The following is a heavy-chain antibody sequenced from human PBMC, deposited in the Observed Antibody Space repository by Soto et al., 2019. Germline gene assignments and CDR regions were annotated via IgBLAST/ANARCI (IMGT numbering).Heavy chain of an antibody. D-gene: IGHD7-27*01. V-gene: IGHV1-46*01. CDR1: GYTFTSYY. Sequence: ASVKVSCKASGYTFTSYYMHWVLQAPGEGLEWMGIINPSGGSTSYAQKFQGRVTMTRDTSTSTVYMELSSLRSEDTAVYYCARGDGFLGAFDIWGQGTMVTVSS. CDR2: INPSGGST. CDR3: ARGDGFLGAFDI. J-gene: IGHJ3*02.